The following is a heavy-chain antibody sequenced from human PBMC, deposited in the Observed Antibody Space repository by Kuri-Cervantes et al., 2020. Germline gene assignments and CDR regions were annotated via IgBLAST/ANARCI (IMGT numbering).Heavy chain of an antibody. V-gene: IGHV4-59*01. D-gene: IGHD3-10*01. CDR2: IFYSGST. Sequence: GSLRLSCTVSGGSFTSDYWSWIRQSPGKGLQWIGYIFYSGSTIYNPSLKSRLTISVDTSKYQFSLRLTSVTAADTAVYYCARGYYGSGSYYNAPGYWGQGTLVTVSS. CDR1: GGSFTSDY. J-gene: IGHJ4*02. CDR3: ARGYYGSGSYYNAPGY.